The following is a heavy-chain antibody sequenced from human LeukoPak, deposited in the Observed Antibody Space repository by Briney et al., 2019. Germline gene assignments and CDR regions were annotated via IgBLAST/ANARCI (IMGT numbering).Heavy chain of an antibody. Sequence: GGSLRLSCAASGFTFSSYGMHWVRQAPGKGLEWVTVISYDGRNKYYADSVKGRFTISRDNSKNTLFLQMNSLRAEDTAVYYCARHYDVVTGPILEYWGQGTLVTVSS. V-gene: IGHV3-30*03. CDR1: GFTFSSYG. CDR2: ISYDGRNK. D-gene: IGHD3-9*01. CDR3: ARHYDVVTGPILEY. J-gene: IGHJ4*02.